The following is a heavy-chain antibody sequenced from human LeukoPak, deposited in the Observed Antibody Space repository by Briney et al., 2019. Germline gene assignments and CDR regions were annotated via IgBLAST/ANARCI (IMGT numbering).Heavy chain of an antibody. CDR3: ARAQGSGWTFAS. D-gene: IGHD6-19*01. CDR2: TYFRSKWYN. CDR1: GDSVSSNSAA. V-gene: IGHV6-1*01. Sequence: PSQTLSLTCAISGDSVSSNSAAWNWIRQSPSRGLEWLGRTYFRSKWYNDYAVFMKGRITISPDTSKNQFSLQLNYLTPEDTAVYYCARAQGSGWTFASWGQGTLVTVSS. J-gene: IGHJ4*02.